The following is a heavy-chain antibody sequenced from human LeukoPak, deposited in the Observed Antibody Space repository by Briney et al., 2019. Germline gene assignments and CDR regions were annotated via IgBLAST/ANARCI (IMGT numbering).Heavy chain of an antibody. V-gene: IGHV1-24*01. CDR1: GYTLTELS. J-gene: IGHJ4*02. CDR2: FDPEDGKT. CDR3: ARGIAAAEHFDY. Sequence: ASVKVSCKVSGYTLTELSMHWVRQAPGKGLEWMGGFDPEDGKTIYAQKFQGRVTMTEDTSTDTAYMELSSLRSEDTAVYYCARGIAAAEHFDYWGQGTLVTVSS. D-gene: IGHD6-13*01.